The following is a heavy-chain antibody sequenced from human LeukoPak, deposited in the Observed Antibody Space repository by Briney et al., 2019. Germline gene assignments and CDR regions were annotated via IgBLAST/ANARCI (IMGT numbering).Heavy chain of an antibody. D-gene: IGHD3-3*01. Sequence: SQTLSLTCGVSGGSISSTNWWTWIRQPPGKGLEWIGEVHLDGRTNYNPSLESRLTMSVDLSENHISLKLTSVTAADTAVYYCAREGGFYRPLDYTGQGTLVTVSS. CDR3: AREGGFYRPLDY. CDR2: VHLDGRT. CDR1: GGSISSTNW. V-gene: IGHV4-4*02. J-gene: IGHJ4*02.